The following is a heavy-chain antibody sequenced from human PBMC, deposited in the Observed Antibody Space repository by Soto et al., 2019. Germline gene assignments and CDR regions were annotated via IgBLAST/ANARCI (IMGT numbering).Heavy chain of an antibody. J-gene: IGHJ4*02. Sequence: ASVKVSSKASGYTFTGFYMHWVRQATGQRLEWMGWINPNSGGTNYAQKFQGWVTMTRDTSISTAYMELSRLRSDDTAVYYCARSKTYFYDSSGYYYLRPEAPSFDYWGQGTLVTVS. CDR1: GYTFTGFY. D-gene: IGHD3-22*01. V-gene: IGHV1-2*04. CDR3: ARSKTYFYDSSGYYYLRPEAPSFDY. CDR2: INPNSGGT.